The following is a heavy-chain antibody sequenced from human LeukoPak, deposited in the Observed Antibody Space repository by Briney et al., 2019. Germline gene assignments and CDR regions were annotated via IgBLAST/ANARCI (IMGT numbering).Heavy chain of an antibody. Sequence: GGTLRLSCAASGFTFSSYGMSWVRQAPGKGLEWVSSISSSSSYIYYADSVKGRFTISRDNAKNSLYLQMNSLRAEDTAVYYCARASITMARGELVFYFDYWGQGTLVTVSS. CDR1: GFTFSSYG. D-gene: IGHD3-10*01. J-gene: IGHJ4*02. CDR2: ISSSSSYI. CDR3: ARASITMARGELVFYFDY. V-gene: IGHV3-21*01.